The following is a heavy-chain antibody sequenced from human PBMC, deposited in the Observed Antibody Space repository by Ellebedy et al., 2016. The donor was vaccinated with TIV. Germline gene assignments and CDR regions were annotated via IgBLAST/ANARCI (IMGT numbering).Heavy chain of an antibody. CDR1: GFSFRSYW. CDR3: ATDGSFGDYRSPTHAFVM. J-gene: IGHJ3*02. CDR2: MRQDGGDK. Sequence: GESLKISCGASGFSFRSYWMTWVRQAPGKGLEWVANMRQDGGDKYYVDSVKGRFTIARDNAKNSLYLQMSSLRVEDTAVYYCATDGSFGDYRSPTHAFVMWGQGTMVAVSS. D-gene: IGHD4-17*01. V-gene: IGHV3-7*01.